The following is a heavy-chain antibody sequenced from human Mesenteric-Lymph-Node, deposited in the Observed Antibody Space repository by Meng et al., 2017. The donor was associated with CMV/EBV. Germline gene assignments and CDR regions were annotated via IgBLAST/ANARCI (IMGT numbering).Heavy chain of an antibody. CDR2: IYYSGIT. Sequence: SETLSLTCSVSGGSISVRNYYWAWIRQPPGKGLEWIASIYYSGITYYSPSLTSRVTISVDTSKNQFSLKLSSVTAADTAVYYCARVGDIVVVPAAPPVPDYFDYWGQGTLVTVSS. CDR1: GGSISVRNYY. CDR3: ARVGDIVVVPAAPPVPDYFDY. J-gene: IGHJ4*02. V-gene: IGHV4-39*07. D-gene: IGHD2-2*01.